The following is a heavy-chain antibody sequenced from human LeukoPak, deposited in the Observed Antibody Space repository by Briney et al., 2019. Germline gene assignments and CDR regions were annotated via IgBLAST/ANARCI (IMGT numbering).Heavy chain of an antibody. CDR2: IYHSGNT. CDR3: ARATYCYDSSGYNPWYFDY. V-gene: IGHV4-38-2*02. CDR1: GYSISSGYY. J-gene: IGHJ4*02. D-gene: IGHD3-22*01. Sequence: SETLSLTCTVSGYSISSGYYWGWIRQPPGKGLEWIGSIYHSGNTYYNPSLKSRVTISVDTSKNQFSLKLSSVTAADTAVYYCARATYCYDSSGYNPWYFDYWGQGTLVTVSS.